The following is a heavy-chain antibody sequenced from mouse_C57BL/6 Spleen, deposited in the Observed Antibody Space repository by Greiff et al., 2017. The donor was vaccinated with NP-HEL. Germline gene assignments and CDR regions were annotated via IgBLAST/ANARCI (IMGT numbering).Heavy chain of an antibody. CDR1: GYSFTGYY. CDR3: ARSAVVATNYFDY. Sequence: EVQLVESGPELVKPGASVKISCKASGYSFTGYYMNWVKQSPEKSLEWIGEINPSTGGTTYNQKFKAKATLTVDKSSSTAYMQLKSLTSEDSAVYYCARSAVVATNYFDYWGQGTTLTVSS. D-gene: IGHD1-1*01. J-gene: IGHJ2*01. V-gene: IGHV1-42*01. CDR2: INPSTGGT.